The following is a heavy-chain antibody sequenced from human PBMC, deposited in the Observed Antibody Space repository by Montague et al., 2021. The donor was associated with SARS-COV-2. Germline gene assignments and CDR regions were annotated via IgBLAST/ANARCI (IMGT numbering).Heavy chain of an antibody. CDR2: INHSGST. V-gene: IGHV4-34*01. CDR3: ARGGGYSYGALDY. D-gene: IGHD5-18*01. J-gene: IGHJ4*02. Sequence: SETLSLTCVVYGGSFSGYYWSWIRQPPGKGLEWIGEINHSGSTNYNPSLKSRVTISVDTSKKQFSLRLNSVTAADTAVHYCARGGGYSYGALDYWGQGTLVTVSS. CDR1: GGSFSGYY.